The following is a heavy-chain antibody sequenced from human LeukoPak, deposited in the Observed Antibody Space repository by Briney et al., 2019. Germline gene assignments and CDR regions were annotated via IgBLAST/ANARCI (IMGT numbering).Heavy chain of an antibody. D-gene: IGHD2-2*01. V-gene: IGHV4-39*07. CDR2: IYYSGST. CDR3: ARMVPAGTHNY. CDR1: GGSISSSRYY. J-gene: IGHJ4*02. Sequence: SETLSLTCTVSGGSISSSRYYWGWIRQPPGKGLEWIGSIYYSGSTYYNPSLKSRVTMSLDMAKNQFSLRLTSVTAADTAVYFCARMVPAGTHNYWGQGLLVTVSS.